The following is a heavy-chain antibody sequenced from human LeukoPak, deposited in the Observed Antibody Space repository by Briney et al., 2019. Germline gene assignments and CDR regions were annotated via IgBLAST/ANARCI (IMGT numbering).Heavy chain of an antibody. CDR1: GGSISSYY. J-gene: IGHJ4*02. V-gene: IGHV4-59*08. CDR3: ARHGRLAVAGMGIDY. D-gene: IGHD6-19*01. Sequence: SETLSLTCTVSGGSISSYYWSWIRQPPGKGLEWIGYIYYSGSTNHNPSLKSRVTISVDTSKNQFSLKLSSVTAADTAVYYCARHGRLAVAGMGIDYWGQGTLVTVSS. CDR2: IYYSGST.